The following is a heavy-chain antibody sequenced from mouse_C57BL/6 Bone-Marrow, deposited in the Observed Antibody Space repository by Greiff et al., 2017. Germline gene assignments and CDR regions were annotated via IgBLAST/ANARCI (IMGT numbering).Heavy chain of an antibody. D-gene: IGHD1-1*01. CDR3: VRHIYYGSLYAMDY. CDR2: IRSKSNNYAT. CDR1: GFSFNTYA. V-gene: IGHV10-1*01. J-gene: IGHJ4*01. Sequence: EVKLMESGGGLVQPKGSLKLSCAASGFSFNTYAMNWVRQAPGKGLEWVARIRSKSNNYATYYADSVKDRFTISRDDSESMIYLQMNNLKTEDTAMYYCVRHIYYGSLYAMDYWGQGTSVTVSS.